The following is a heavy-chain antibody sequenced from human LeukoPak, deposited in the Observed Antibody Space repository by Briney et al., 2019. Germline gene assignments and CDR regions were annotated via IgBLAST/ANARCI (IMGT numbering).Heavy chain of an antibody. V-gene: IGHV3-21*01. D-gene: IGHD1-20*01. CDR1: GFTFTTYK. J-gene: IGHJ3*02. CDR3: ARVLDITGTIFDAFDI. CDR2: ISGSGTYM. Sequence: PGGSLRLSCAASGFTFTTYKMNWVRQAPGKGLEWVSSISGSGTYMYYADSLKGRFTISRGNAKNSLYLQMNSLRAEDTAVYYCARVLDITGTIFDAFDIWGQGTMVTVSS.